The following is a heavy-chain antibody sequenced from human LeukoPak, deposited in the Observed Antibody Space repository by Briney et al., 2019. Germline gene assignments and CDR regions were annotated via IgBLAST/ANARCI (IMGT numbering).Heavy chain of an antibody. CDR1: GFTFSSYW. Sequence: GGFLRLSCAASGFTFSSYWMSWVRQAPGKGLEWVANIKQDGSEKYYVDSVKGRFTIPRDNAKNSLYLQMNSLRAEDTAVYYCASGSGGSPGFDYWGQGTLVTVSS. CDR3: ASGSGGSPGFDY. CDR2: IKQDGSEK. D-gene: IGHD2-15*01. V-gene: IGHV3-7*01. J-gene: IGHJ4*02.